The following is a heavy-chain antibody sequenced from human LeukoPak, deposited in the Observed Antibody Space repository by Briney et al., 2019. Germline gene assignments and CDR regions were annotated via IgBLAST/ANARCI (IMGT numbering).Heavy chain of an antibody. CDR3: ARGPYSSSSPFDY. CDR2: INPSSGGT. V-gene: IGHV1-2*06. J-gene: IGHJ4*02. CDR1: GYTFTGYY. Sequence: ASVKVSCKVSGYTFTGYYLHWLRQAPGQGLEWMGRINPSSGGTNYAQKFQGRVTMTRDTSINTAYMDLSSLRSDDTAVYYCARGPYSSSSPFDYWGQGTLVTVSS. D-gene: IGHD6-6*01.